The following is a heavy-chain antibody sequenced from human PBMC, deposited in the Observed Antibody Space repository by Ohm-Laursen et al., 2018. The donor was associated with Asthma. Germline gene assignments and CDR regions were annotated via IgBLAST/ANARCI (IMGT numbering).Heavy chain of an antibody. D-gene: IGHD3-22*01. V-gene: IGHV1-2*06. CDR2: INPNSGGT. CDR3: TVGYYDSSGYYYRDY. Sequence: GSSVKVSCKASGYTFTGYSMHWVRQAPGQGLEWMGRINPNSGGTNYAQKFQGRVTMTRDTSISTAYMELSRLRSDDTAVYYCTVGYYDSSGYYYRDYWGQGTLVTVSS. J-gene: IGHJ4*02. CDR1: GYTFTGYS.